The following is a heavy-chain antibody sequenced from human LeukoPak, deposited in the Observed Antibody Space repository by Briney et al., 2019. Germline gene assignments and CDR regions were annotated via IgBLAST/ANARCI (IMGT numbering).Heavy chain of an antibody. J-gene: IGHJ4*02. Sequence: ASVKVSCKASGYTFTSYDINWVRQATGQGLEWMGWMNPNSGNTGYAQKFQGRVTMTRNTSISTAYMELSSLRAEDTAVYYCARELVTAKMDLDYWGQGTLVTVSS. V-gene: IGHV1-8*01. CDR1: GYTFTSYD. CDR3: ARELVTAKMDLDY. D-gene: IGHD2-21*02. CDR2: MNPNSGNT.